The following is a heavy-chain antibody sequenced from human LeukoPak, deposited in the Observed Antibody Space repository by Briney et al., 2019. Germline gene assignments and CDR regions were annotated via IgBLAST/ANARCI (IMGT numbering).Heavy chain of an antibody. V-gene: IGHV4-59*12. CDR2: IYYTGNT. J-gene: IGHJ4*02. D-gene: IGHD3-10*01. CDR3: ARGHDYYYGSGSYYGY. Sequence: SETLSLTCTVSGGSISSYYWSWIRQPPGKGLEWIGYIYYTGNTNYNPSLKSRVTISVDTSKNQFSLKLSSVTAADTAVYYCARGHDYYYGSGSYYGYWGQGTLVTVSS. CDR1: GGSISSYY.